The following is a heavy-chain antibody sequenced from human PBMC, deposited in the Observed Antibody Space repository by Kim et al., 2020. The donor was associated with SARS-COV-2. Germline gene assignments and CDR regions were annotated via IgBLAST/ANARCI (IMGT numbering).Heavy chain of an antibody. CDR3: AKSVYYYGSGSYTYFDY. D-gene: IGHD3-10*01. Sequence: GKGRITISRDNSKNTLYLQMNRLGAEDTAVYYCAKSVYYYGSGSYTYFDYWGQGTLVTVSS. V-gene: IGHV3-30*02. J-gene: IGHJ4*02.